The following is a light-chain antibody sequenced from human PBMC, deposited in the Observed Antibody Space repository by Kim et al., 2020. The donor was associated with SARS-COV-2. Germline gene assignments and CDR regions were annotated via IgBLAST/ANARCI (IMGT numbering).Light chain of an antibody. J-gene: IGKJ4*01. CDR1: DISNY. CDR3: QQYDDLLS. V-gene: IGKV1-33*01. Sequence: DISNYLNWFQKKPGKAPKLLIYDASNLEVGVPSRFSGSRSGANFSFIISSLQPEDIATYYCQQYDDLLSFGGGTKVEIK. CDR2: DAS.